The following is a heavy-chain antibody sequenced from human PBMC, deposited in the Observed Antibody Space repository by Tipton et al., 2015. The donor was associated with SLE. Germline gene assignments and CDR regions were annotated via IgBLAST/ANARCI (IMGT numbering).Heavy chain of an antibody. CDR2: IYYSGST. D-gene: IGHD6-13*01. Sequence: TLSLTCTVSGGSISSHYWSWIRQPPGKGLEWIGYIYYSGSTYYNPSLKSRVTISVDTSKNQFSLKLSSVTAADTAVYYCARVLNIPAAGPFAFDIWGQGTMVTVSS. J-gene: IGHJ3*02. CDR3: ARVLNIPAAGPFAFDI. CDR1: GGSISSHY. V-gene: IGHV4-59*11.